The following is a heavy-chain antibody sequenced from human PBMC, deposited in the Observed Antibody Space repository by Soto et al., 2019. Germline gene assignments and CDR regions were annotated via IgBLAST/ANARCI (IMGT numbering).Heavy chain of an antibody. CDR3: ARAVDDPLYYLDY. CDR1: SDSISSYY. V-gene: IGHV4-59*08. CDR2: TDYSGNT. D-gene: IGHD6-19*01. J-gene: IGHJ4*02. Sequence: QVQLQESGPGLVRPSETLSLTCTVSSDSISSYYWIWIRQSPGKGLEGIGYTDYSGNTNYNPSLKSRVTKSGDTSKNQFSRRLSSVTAADTAVYYCARAVDDPLYYLDYWGQGTLVTVSS.